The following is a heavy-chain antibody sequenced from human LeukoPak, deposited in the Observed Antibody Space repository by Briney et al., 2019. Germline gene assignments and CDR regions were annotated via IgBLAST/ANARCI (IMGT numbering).Heavy chain of an antibody. CDR1: GFTFSDYY. J-gene: IGHJ4*02. D-gene: IGHD3-22*01. CDR2: ISSSGSTI. V-gene: IGHV3-11*01. CDR3: TRQAYDSSGYYYFSFDY. Sequence: GGSLRLSCAASGFTFSDYYMSWIRQAPGKGLEWVSYISSSGSTIYYADSVKGRFTISRDNAKNSLYLQMNSLRAEDTAVYYCTRQAYDSSGYYYFSFDYWGQGTLVTVSS.